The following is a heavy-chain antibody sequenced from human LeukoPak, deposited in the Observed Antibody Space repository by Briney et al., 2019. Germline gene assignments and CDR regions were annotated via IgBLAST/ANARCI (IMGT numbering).Heavy chain of an antibody. V-gene: IGHV3-23*01. D-gene: IGHD3-10*01. CDR2: ISGSGGST. CDR3: AKEGGVLWFGEFS. Sequence: GGSLRLSCAASGFTFNNYAMSWVRQAPGKGLEWVSAISGSGGSTYYADSVKGRFTISRDNSKNTLYLQMNILRAEDTAVYYCAKEGGVLWFGEFSWGQGTLVTVSS. CDR1: GFTFNNYA. J-gene: IGHJ4*02.